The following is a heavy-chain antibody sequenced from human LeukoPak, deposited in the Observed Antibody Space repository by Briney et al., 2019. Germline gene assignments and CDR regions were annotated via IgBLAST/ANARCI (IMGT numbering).Heavy chain of an antibody. V-gene: IGHV3-9*03. J-gene: IGHJ4*02. CDR3: AKGGGSSTLHYFDY. Sequence: GRSLRLSCAASGFTFDDYAMRWVRQAPGKGLEWVSGISWNSGSIGYADSVKGRFTISRDNAKNSLYLQMNSLRAEDMALYYCAKGGGSSTLHYFDYWGQGTLVTVSS. CDR2: ISWNSGSI. CDR1: GFTFDDYA. D-gene: IGHD3-10*01.